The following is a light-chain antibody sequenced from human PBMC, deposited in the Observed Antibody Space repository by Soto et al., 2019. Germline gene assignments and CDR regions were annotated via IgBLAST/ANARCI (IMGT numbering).Light chain of an antibody. CDR3: SSYTSSSTLV. J-gene: IGLJ2*01. Sequence: QSVLTQPASVSGSPGQSIAISCTGTSSDVGGYNYVSWYQQLPGKAPKLMIYDVSSRPSGVSDRFSGSKSGNTASLTISGLQAEDESDYYCSSYTSSSTLVFGGGTKVTVL. CDR2: DVS. CDR1: SSDVGGYNY. V-gene: IGLV2-14*01.